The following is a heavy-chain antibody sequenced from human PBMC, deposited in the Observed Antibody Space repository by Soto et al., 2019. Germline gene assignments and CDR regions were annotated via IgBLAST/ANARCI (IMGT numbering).Heavy chain of an antibody. CDR2: IIPIFGPA. D-gene: IGHD6-19*01. Sequence: GASVKVSCKASWGTFSSYGISWGGQAPGQRVEGIGGIIPIFGPANYSQKFQGRVTITADESTSTAYMELSSLRSEDAAVYYCARRGPVAVHYGLNYYYYGMDVWGQGTTVTVSS. CDR3: ARRGPVAVHYGLNYYYYGMDV. J-gene: IGHJ6*02. V-gene: IGHV1-69*13. CDR1: WGTFSSYG.